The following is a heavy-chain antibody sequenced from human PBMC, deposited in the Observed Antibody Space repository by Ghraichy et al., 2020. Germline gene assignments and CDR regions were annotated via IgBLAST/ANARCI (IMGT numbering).Heavy chain of an antibody. CDR1: GGSFSGYY. V-gene: IGHV4-34*01. CDR2: INHSGST. CDR3: GRYLRGSYGMDV. J-gene: IGHJ6*02. Sequence: SETLSLTCAVYGGSFSGYYWSWIRQPPGKGLEWIGEINHSGSTNYNPSLKSRVTISVDPSKNQFSLKLSSVTAADTAVYYCGRYLRGSYGMDVWGQGTTVTVSS. D-gene: IGHD1-26*01.